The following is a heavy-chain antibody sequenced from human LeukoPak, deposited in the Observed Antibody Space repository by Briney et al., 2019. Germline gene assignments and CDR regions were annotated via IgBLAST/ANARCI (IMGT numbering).Heavy chain of an antibody. J-gene: IGHJ4*02. CDR3: ARDRYYDSSGFQGFDY. Sequence: SQTLSLTCTVSGGSISSGDYYWSWIRQPPGKGLEWIGYIYYSGSTYYNPSLKSRVTISVDTSKNQFSLKLSSVTAADTAVYYCARDRYYDSSGFQGFDYWGQGTLVTVSS. V-gene: IGHV4-30-4*08. CDR1: GGSISSGDYY. CDR2: IYYSGST. D-gene: IGHD3-22*01.